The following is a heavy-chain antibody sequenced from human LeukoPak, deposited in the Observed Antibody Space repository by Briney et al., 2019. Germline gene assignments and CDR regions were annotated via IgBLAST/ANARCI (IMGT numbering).Heavy chain of an antibody. J-gene: IGHJ4*02. CDR2: ISSSGSAI. D-gene: IGHD2-15*01. CDR3: VRVKGSYFDY. V-gene: IGHV3-48*01. Sequence: GGSLRLSCAASGFPLSSYSINWVRQAPGKGLEWVSYISSSGSAIYYVDSGKGRFTGSRDNAKNSLFLQMNSPRAEDTAVYYCVRVKGSYFDYWGQGALVTVSS. CDR1: GFPLSSYS.